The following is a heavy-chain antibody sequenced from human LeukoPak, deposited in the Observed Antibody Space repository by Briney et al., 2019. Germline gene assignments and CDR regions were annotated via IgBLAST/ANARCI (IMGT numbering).Heavy chain of an antibody. J-gene: IGHJ4*02. Sequence: SETLSLTCTVSGGSISSYYWSWIRQPPGKGLEWIGYIYYSGSTNYNPSLKSRVTISVDTSKNQFSLKLSSVTAADTAVYYCARDEGGYGSDYWGQGTLVTVSS. D-gene: IGHD5-12*01. V-gene: IGHV4-59*01. CDR2: IYYSGST. CDR1: GGSISSYY. CDR3: ARDEGGYGSDY.